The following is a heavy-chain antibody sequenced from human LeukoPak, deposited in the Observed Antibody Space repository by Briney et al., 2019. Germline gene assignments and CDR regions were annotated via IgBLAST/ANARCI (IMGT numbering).Heavy chain of an antibody. J-gene: IGHJ4*02. V-gene: IGHV1-46*01. Sequence: GASVKVSCKASGYSFTRYFIHWVRQAPGQGLEWMGIIIPSDGSTSYAQKFQGRVTMTRDTSTSTVYMELSSLRSEDTAMYYCARGKVVTMVRGVIITYFDYWGQGTLVTVSS. CDR1: GYSFTRYF. CDR3: ARGKVVTMVRGVIITYFDY. D-gene: IGHD3-10*01. CDR2: IIPSDGST.